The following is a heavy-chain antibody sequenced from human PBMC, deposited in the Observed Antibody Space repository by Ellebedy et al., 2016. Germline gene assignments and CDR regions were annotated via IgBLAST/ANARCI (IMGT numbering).Heavy chain of an antibody. J-gene: IGHJ4*02. V-gene: IGHV3-21*01. D-gene: IGHD4-17*01. CDR3: ASVGDYGDYRERGGY. Sequence: GESLKISXAASGFTFSRYSMNWVSQAPGKGLEWVSSISSSSSYIYYADSVKGRFTISRDNAKNSLYLQMNSLRAEDTAVYYCASVGDYGDYRERGGYWGQGTLVTVSS. CDR2: ISSSSSYI. CDR1: GFTFSRYS.